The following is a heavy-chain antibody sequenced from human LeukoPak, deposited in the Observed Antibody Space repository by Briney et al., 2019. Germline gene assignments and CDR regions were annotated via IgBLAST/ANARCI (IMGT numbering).Heavy chain of an antibody. CDR3: AGCSGGSCYSRGKYGVDV. Sequence: GGSLRLSCATSGFTFSSYAMNWVRQAPGKGLECVSFISTSDDFTYYAASVKGRFTVSRDNSKNTLYLQMNSLRADDTAVYYCAGCSGGSCYSRGKYGVDVWGQGTTVIVSS. J-gene: IGHJ6*02. CDR2: ISTSDDFT. CDR1: GFTFSSYA. D-gene: IGHD2-15*01. V-gene: IGHV3-23*01.